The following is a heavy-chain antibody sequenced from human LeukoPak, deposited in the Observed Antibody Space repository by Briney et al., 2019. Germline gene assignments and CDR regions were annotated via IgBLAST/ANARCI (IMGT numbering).Heavy chain of an antibody. Sequence: SETLSLTCTVSGGSISNYYWSWIRQPPGKGLEWIGYISYSGSTNHNPSLKSRVTISVDTSKNQFSLKLSSVTAADTAVYYCARGQLRYFDWLSPSDLDYWGQGTLVTASS. CDR1: GGSISNYY. J-gene: IGHJ4*02. D-gene: IGHD3-9*01. CDR3: ARGQLRYFDWLSPSDLDY. CDR2: ISYSGST. V-gene: IGHV4-59*12.